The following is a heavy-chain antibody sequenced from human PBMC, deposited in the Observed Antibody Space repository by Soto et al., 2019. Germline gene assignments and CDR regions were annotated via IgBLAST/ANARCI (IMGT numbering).Heavy chain of an antibody. CDR2: IYYSGST. V-gene: IGHV4-59*08. CDR3: ARMGLFGIAAAGT. D-gene: IGHD6-13*01. J-gene: IGHJ4*02. Sequence: SETLSLTCTVSGGSISSYYWSWIRQPPGKGLEWIGYIYYSGSTNYNPSLKSRDTISVDTSKNQFSLKLRSEDTAVYYCARMGLFGIAAAGTWGQGTLVTVSS. CDR1: GGSISSYY.